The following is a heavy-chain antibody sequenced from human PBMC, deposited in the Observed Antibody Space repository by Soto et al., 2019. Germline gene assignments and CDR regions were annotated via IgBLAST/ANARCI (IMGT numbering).Heavy chain of an antibody. J-gene: IGHJ6*02. Sequence: QVQLVESGGGLVKPGGSLRLSCAASGFTFSDYHMSWIRQAPGKGLEWVSYISSSGSNVYYADSVKGRFTISRDNAKNSRYRQMNSLRVEDMAVYYCARRIVGTTGHAMDGWRQGTTVTVSS. V-gene: IGHV3-11*01. CDR3: ARRIVGTTGHAMDG. CDR1: GFTFSDYH. CDR2: ISSSGSNV. D-gene: IGHD1-26*01.